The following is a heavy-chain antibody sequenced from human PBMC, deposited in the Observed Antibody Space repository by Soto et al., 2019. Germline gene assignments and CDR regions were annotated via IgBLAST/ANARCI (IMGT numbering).Heavy chain of an antibody. V-gene: IGHV1-8*02. CDR1: GYTFTSYA. J-gene: IGHJ6*03. Sequence: ASVKVSCKASGYTFTSYAMHWVRQATGQGLEWMGWMNANSGNTGYAQKFQGRVTMTRNTSISTAYMELSSLRSEDTAVYYCAVGEAYYYYYMDVWGKGTTVTVSS. CDR3: AVGEAYYYYYMDV. CDR2: MNANSGNT.